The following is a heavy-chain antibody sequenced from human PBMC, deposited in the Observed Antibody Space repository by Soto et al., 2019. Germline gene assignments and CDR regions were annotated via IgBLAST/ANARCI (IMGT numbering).Heavy chain of an antibody. CDR3: AKGRAYTQTFFDF. J-gene: IGHJ4*02. CDR2: ITGSGGDT. Sequence: GGSLRLSCAASGFIFPTRAMSWVRQAPGKGLEWVSAITGSGGDTFYASSVKGRFTVSRDNSKNTLYLHMTSLRADDTGVYFCAKGRAYTQTFFDFWGQGTLVTVSS. V-gene: IGHV3-23*01. CDR1: GFIFPTRA. D-gene: IGHD3-16*01.